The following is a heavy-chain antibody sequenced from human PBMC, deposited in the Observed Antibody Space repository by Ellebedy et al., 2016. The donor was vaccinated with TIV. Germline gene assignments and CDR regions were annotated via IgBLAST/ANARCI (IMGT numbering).Heavy chain of an antibody. CDR3: AKDVPWAYSSPYFDY. CDR1: GFTFSSYG. V-gene: IGHV3-30*18. J-gene: IGHJ4*02. D-gene: IGHD6-13*01. Sequence: GESLKISXAASGFTFSSYGMHWVRQAPGKGLEWVAVISYDGSNKYYADSVKGRFTISRDNSKNTLYLQMNSLRAEDTAVYYCAKDVPWAYSSPYFDYWGQGTLVTVSS. CDR2: ISYDGSNK.